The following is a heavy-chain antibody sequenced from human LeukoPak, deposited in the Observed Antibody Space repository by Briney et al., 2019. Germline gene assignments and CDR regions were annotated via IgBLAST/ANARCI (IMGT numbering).Heavy chain of an antibody. CDR1: GFTFSSYE. Sequence: GGSLRLSCAASGFTFSSYEMNWVRQAPGKGLEWVSYISSSGSTIYYADSVKGHFTISRDNSKNTLYLQMNSLRAEDTAVYYCARKTVGATTALTYYYYMDVWGKGTTVTISS. CDR3: ARKTVGATTALTYYYYMDV. CDR2: ISSSGSTI. J-gene: IGHJ6*03. D-gene: IGHD1-26*01. V-gene: IGHV3-48*03.